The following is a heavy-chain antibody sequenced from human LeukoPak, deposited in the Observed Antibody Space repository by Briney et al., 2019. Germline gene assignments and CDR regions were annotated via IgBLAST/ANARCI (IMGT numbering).Heavy chain of an antibody. D-gene: IGHD3-16*01. J-gene: IGHJ5*02. CDR2: IYTSGNT. Sequence: SETLSLTCTVSGGSINSNSYYWSWLRQPAGKGLEWIGRIYTSGNTNYNPSLKSRVTISVDTSKNQFSLKLSSVTAADTAVYYCARDDYSTRFDPWGQGTLVTVSS. CDR3: ARDDYSTRFDP. V-gene: IGHV4-61*02. CDR1: GGSINSNSYY.